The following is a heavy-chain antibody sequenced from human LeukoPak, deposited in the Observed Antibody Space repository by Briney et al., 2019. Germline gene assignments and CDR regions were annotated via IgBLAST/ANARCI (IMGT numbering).Heavy chain of an antibody. CDR3: ARSYYDYGDFKDDY. D-gene: IGHD4-17*01. CDR1: GLTFSSYA. Sequence: GGSLRLSCAASGLTFSSYAMHWVRQAPGKGLKWVAVISYDGSNKYYADSVKGRFTISRDNSKNALYLQMNSLRAEDTAVYYCARSYYDYGDFKDDYWGQGTLVTVSS. V-gene: IGHV3-30*04. CDR2: ISYDGSNK. J-gene: IGHJ4*02.